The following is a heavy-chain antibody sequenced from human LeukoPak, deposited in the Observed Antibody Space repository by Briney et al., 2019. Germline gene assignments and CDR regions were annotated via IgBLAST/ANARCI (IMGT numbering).Heavy chain of an antibody. Sequence: SEPLSLTCTVSCGSIIDYYWNWIRQSAGKGLEYIGRISGGGATSYNPSLQSRITMSVDTSKNQFSLHLTSVTAADTAIYYCAREILVPGVNLVNWFDSWGQGFLVTVSS. V-gene: IGHV4-4*07. D-gene: IGHD3-10*01. CDR2: ISGGGAT. J-gene: IGHJ5*01. CDR1: CGSIIDYY. CDR3: AREILVPGVNLVNWFDS.